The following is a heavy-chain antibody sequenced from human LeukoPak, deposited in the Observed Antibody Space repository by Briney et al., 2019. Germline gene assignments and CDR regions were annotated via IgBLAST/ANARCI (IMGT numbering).Heavy chain of an antibody. V-gene: IGHV3-7*03. CDR1: GFTFSDDW. CDR3: ARGLRWPDF. Sequence: GGSLRLSCEAYGFTFSDDWMNWVRQALGKGLECVANINQFGSVRYYMDSVKGRFTISRDNSKNSLSLQMNSLRADDTAVYFCARGLRWPDFGGQGTLVTVSS. D-gene: IGHD4-23*01. J-gene: IGHJ4*02. CDR2: INQFGSVR.